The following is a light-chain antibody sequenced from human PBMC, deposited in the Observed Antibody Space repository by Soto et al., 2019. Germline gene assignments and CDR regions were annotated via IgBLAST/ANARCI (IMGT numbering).Light chain of an antibody. J-gene: IGLJ2*01. CDR2: EGS. V-gene: IGLV2-23*01. CDR1: SSDVGSYNL. Sequence: QSALTQPASVAGSPGQAITISCTGTSSDVGSYNLVSWYQQHPCKAPKLMIYEGSKRPSGVSNRFSGSKSGNTASLTISGFQAEDEADYYCCSYAGSDVVFGGGTKVTVL. CDR3: CSYAGSDVV.